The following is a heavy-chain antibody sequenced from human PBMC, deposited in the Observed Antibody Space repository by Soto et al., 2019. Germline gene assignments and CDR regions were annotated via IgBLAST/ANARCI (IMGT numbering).Heavy chain of an antibody. CDR3: ARAHSSSDAFDI. J-gene: IGHJ3*02. CDR1: GYTFTSYD. D-gene: IGHD6-6*01. CDR2: MNPNSGNT. Sequence: ASVKVSCKASGYTFTSYDINWVRQATGQGLEWMGWMNPNSGNTGYAQKFQGRVTMTRNTSISTAYMELSSLRSEDTAVYYCARAHSSSDAFDIWGQGTMVTVSS. V-gene: IGHV1-8*01.